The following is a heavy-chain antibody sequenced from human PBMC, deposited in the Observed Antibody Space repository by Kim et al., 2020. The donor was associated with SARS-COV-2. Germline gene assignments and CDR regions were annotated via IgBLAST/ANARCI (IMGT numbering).Heavy chain of an antibody. D-gene: IGHD5-18*01. Sequence: GGSLRLSCAASGFTFSSYGMHWVRQAPGKGLEWVAVISYDGSNKYYADSVKGRFTISRDNSKNTLYLQMNSLRAEDTAVYYCAKDRLVGIQLWKGYGMDVWGQGTTVTVSS. CDR1: GFTFSSYG. CDR2: ISYDGSNK. V-gene: IGHV3-30*18. CDR3: AKDRLVGIQLWKGYGMDV. J-gene: IGHJ6*02.